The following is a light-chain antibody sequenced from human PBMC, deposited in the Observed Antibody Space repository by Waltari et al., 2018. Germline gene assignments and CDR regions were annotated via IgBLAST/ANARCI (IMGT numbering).Light chain of an antibody. CDR1: QAIITY. V-gene: IGKV1-9*01. J-gene: IGKJ1*01. Sequence: IQLTQSPTFLSASVGVRVTLTYRASQAIITYLIQYQQKTGSAPQLLIYETSTLQSGVPSRFSGSGSGTEFTLTISSLQPEDFATYYCQQFHSSPPWTFGQGTKVEIK. CDR3: QQFHSSPPWT. CDR2: ETS.